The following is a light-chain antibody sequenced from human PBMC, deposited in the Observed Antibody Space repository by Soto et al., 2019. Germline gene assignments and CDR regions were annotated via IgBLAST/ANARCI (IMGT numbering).Light chain of an antibody. Sequence: DIVMTQSPDSLAVSLGESATINCKSSQSVLYSSNNKNYLAWYQQKPGQPPKLLIYWASTRESGVPDRFSGSGSGTDFTLTISSLQAEDVALYYCQQYFRTPTFXPGTKVDIK. J-gene: IGKJ3*01. CDR2: WAS. V-gene: IGKV4-1*01. CDR1: QSVLYSSNNKNY. CDR3: QQYFRTPT.